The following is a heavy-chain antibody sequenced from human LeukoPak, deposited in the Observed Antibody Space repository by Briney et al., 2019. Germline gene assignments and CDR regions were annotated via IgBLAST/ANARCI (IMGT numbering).Heavy chain of an antibody. CDR1: GGSISSSSYY. CDR3: ARERQWLAYYYYYYMDV. J-gene: IGHJ6*03. Sequence: PSETLSLTCTVSGGSISSSSYYWSWIRQPAGKGLEWIGRIYTSGSTNYNPSLKSRVTISVDTSKNQFSLKLSSVTAADTAMYYCARERQWLAYYYYYYMDVWGKGTTVTISS. D-gene: IGHD6-19*01. CDR2: IYTSGST. V-gene: IGHV4-61*02.